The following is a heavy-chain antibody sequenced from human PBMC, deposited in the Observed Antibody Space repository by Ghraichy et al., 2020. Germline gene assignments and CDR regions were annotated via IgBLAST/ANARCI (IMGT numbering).Heavy chain of an antibody. Sequence: GGSLRLSCAASGFTFSSYGMHWVRQAPGKGLEWVAVIWYDGSNKYYADSVKGRFTISRDNSKNTLYLQMNSLRAEDTAVYYCASDAGYYDSSGYSDYWGQGTLVTVSS. V-gene: IGHV3-33*01. CDR3: ASDAGYYDSSGYSDY. CDR2: IWYDGSNK. J-gene: IGHJ4*02. D-gene: IGHD3-22*01. CDR1: GFTFSSYG.